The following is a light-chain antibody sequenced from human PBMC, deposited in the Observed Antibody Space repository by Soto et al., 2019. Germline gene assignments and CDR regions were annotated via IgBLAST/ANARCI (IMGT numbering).Light chain of an antibody. J-gene: IGKJ2*01. CDR2: KVS. Sequence: DVVMTQSPLSLPVTLGQPASISCRSSQSLVTSDGNTYLNWFQQRPGQSPRRLIYKVSNRDSGVPEGFSGSESGTDFARKISGVEAEDVGVCCCLQCSVWPYTFCQGTKLEIK. CDR1: QSLVTSDGNTY. V-gene: IGKV2-30*01. CDR3: LQCSVWPYT.